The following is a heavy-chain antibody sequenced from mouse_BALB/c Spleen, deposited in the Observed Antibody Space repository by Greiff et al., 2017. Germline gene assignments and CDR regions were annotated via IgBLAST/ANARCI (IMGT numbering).Heavy chain of an antibody. J-gene: IGHJ3*01. CDR3: ARAYGNYSWFAY. D-gene: IGHD2-1*01. V-gene: IGHV5-9-4*01. CDR2: ISSGGSYT. Sequence: EVKVVESGGGLVKPGGSLKLSCAASGFTFSSYAMSWVRQSPEKRLEWVAEISSGGSYTYYPDTVTGRFTISRDNAKNTLYLEMSSLRSEDTAMYYCARAYGNYSWFAYWGQGTLVTVSA. CDR1: GFTFSSYA.